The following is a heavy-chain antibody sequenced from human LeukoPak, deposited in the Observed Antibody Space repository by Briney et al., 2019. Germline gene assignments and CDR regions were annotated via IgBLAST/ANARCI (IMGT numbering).Heavy chain of an antibody. V-gene: IGHV3-23*01. Sequence: GGSPRLSCAASGFTFSSYAMSWVRQAPGKGLEWVSAISGSGGSTYYADSVKGRFTISRDNSKNTLYLQMNSLRAEDTAVYYCAKPGSSSSWYDYWGQGTLVTVSS. CDR2: ISGSGGST. J-gene: IGHJ4*02. D-gene: IGHD6-13*01. CDR3: AKPGSSSSWYDY. CDR1: GFTFSSYA.